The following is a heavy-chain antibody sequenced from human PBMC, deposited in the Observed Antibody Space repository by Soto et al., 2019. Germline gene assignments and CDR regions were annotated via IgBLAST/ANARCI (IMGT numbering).Heavy chain of an antibody. V-gene: IGHV4-39*01. Sequence: KASETLSLTCTVSGGSISSSSYYWGWIRQPPGKGLEWIGSIYYSGSTYYNPSLKSRVTISVDTSKNQFSLKLSSVTAADTAVYYCARLMGEVVAANNWFDPWGQGTLVTVS. CDR3: ARLMGEVVAANNWFDP. J-gene: IGHJ5*02. CDR2: IYYSGST. CDR1: GGSISSSSYY. D-gene: IGHD2-15*01.